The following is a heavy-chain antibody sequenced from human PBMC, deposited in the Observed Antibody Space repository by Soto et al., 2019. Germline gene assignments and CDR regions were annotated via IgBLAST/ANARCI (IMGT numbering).Heavy chain of an antibody. CDR1: GDSIGTSSYY. V-gene: IGHV4-39*01. J-gene: IGHJ4*02. D-gene: IGHD3-10*01. CDR3: ARHPSVLRGAMY. CDR2: MYYSGSA. Sequence: QLQLQESGPGLVKPSETLSLTCSVSGDSIGTSSYYWGWIRQPPGKGLEWIGSMYYSGSAYYNPSLNTRVTMSVDTSRNQFSLKVSSVTAADTAVYYCARHPSVLRGAMYWGQGTLVTVSS.